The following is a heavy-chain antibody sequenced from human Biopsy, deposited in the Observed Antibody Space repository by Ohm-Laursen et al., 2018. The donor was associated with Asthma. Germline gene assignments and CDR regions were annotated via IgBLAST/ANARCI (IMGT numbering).Heavy chain of an antibody. J-gene: IGHJ3*01. D-gene: IGHD3-9*01. CDR3: ARTYYDFLTGQVKDVFGV. V-gene: IGHV1-3*04. Sequence: GSSVKVSCKASGYNFISFAIHWVRQAPGQRLEWMGCVNTGNGDTKYSQKFQGRVTITRDTSASTAYMELRSLRSEDTATYYCARTYYDFLTGQVKDVFGVWGQGTMVTVSS. CDR1: GYNFISFA. CDR2: VNTGNGDT.